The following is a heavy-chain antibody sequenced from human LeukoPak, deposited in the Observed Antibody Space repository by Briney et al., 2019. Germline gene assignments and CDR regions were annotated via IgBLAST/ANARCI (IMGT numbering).Heavy chain of an antibody. D-gene: IGHD7-27*01. V-gene: IGHV4-38-2*01. CDR1: GYSIASGYY. J-gene: IGHJ2*01. CDR3: ARKNWDYWYFEL. CDR2: IYHSGST. Sequence: SETLSLTXAVSGYSIASGYYWGWIRQPPGKGLEWIGSIYHSGSTYYNPSLKSRVTISVDTSKNQFSLRLSSVTAADTAVYYCARKNWDYWYFELWGRRTLVIVS.